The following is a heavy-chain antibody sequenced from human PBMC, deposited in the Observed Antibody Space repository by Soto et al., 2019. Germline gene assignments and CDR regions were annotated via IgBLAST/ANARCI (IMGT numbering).Heavy chain of an antibody. Sequence: QVQLQESGPGLVKPSQTLSLTCTVSGGSISSGGYYWSWIRQHPGKGLEWIGYIYYSGSTYYNPCLKSRVTISVDTSKNQFSLRLSSVTAADTAVYYCARDRRDTAMVNWGQGTLVTVSS. CDR3: ARDRRDTAMVN. J-gene: IGHJ4*02. CDR2: IYYSGST. D-gene: IGHD5-18*01. CDR1: GGSISSGGYY. V-gene: IGHV4-31*03.